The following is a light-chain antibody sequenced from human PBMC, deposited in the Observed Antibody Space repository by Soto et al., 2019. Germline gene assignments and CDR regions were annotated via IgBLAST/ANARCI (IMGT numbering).Light chain of an antibody. CDR2: AAS. CDR1: RDISQY. V-gene: IGKV1-39*01. J-gene: IGKJ2*01. CDR3: QRSSAVPYT. Sequence: DVQMTQSPSSLFASIGDRVTLTCRSSRDISQYLNWYQQRPGKAPTVLIYAASVLQDGVPSRFSGAGSGTDFSLTISSLQREDSATYFCQRSSAVPYTFGRGTKL.